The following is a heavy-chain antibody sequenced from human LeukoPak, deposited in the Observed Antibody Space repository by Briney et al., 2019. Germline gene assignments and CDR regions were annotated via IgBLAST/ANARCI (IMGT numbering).Heavy chain of an antibody. CDR2: ISGSGDNT. CDR1: GFTFTNYV. Sequence: GGSLRLSCVASGFTFTNYVMNWVRQTPGKGLEWVSSISGSGDNTFYSDSVKGRFTISRDNSKNTLSLQMSSLSHEDTAVYYCARRGGSSGWGAFDIWGQGHWSPSLQ. D-gene: IGHD6-19*01. V-gene: IGHV3-23*01. J-gene: IGHJ3*02. CDR3: ARRGGSSGWGAFDI.